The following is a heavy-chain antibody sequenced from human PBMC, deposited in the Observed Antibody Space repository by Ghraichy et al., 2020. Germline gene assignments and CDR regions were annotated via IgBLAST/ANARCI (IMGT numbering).Heavy chain of an antibody. J-gene: IGHJ3*02. V-gene: IGHV3-7*03. CDR1: GFTFSRYW. Sequence: GESLNISCAATGFTFSRYWMSWVRPAPGKGLEWVGNIKPDGSEKYYEDSVKGRFTISRDNAKNSLYLQMNSLRDEDTAVYYCARGDYYDSSGYYHEAFDIWGQGTMVTVSS. D-gene: IGHD3-22*01. CDR2: IKPDGSEK. CDR3: ARGDYYDSSGYYHEAFDI.